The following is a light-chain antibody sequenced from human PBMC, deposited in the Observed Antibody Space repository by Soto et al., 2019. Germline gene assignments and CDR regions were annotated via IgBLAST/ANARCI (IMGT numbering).Light chain of an antibody. CDR1: QSVSSY. CDR3: QQRSNWPIT. V-gene: IGKV3-11*01. Sequence: EIVLTQSPATLSLSPGERATLSCSTSQSVSSYFAWYQQKPGRAPRLLIYDASNRATGIPARFIGSESGTDFTLTISSLEPEAFALYYCQQRSNWPITFGQGTRLAIK. CDR2: DAS. J-gene: IGKJ5*01.